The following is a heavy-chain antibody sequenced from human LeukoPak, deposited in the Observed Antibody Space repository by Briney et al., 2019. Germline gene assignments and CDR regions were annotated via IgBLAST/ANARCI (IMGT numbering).Heavy chain of an antibody. CDR3: ASPVPLDCSGGSCYSGWFDP. Sequence: GASVKVSCKASGYTFTSYGISWVRQAPGQGLEWMGWISAYNGNTNYAQKLQGRVTMTTDTSTSTAYMELSSLRSEDTAVYYCASPVPLDCSGGSCYSGWFDPWGQGTLVTVSS. J-gene: IGHJ5*02. V-gene: IGHV1-18*01. CDR1: GYTFTSYG. CDR2: ISAYNGNT. D-gene: IGHD2-15*01.